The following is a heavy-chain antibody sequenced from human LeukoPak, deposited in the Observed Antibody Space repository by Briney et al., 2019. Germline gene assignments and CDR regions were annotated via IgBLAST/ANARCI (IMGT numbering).Heavy chain of an antibody. CDR1: GGTFSSYA. J-gene: IGHJ3*02. CDR3: AREGARRDAFDI. CDR2: INPNSGGT. D-gene: IGHD3-16*01. V-gene: IGHV1-2*02. Sequence: ASVKVSCKASGGTFSSYAISWVRQAPGQGLEWMGWINPNSGGTNYAQKFQGRVTMTRDTSISTAYMELSRLRSDDTAVYYCAREGARRDAFDIWGQGTMVTVSS.